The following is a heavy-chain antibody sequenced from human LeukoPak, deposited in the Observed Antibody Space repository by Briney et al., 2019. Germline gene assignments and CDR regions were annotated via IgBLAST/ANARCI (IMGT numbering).Heavy chain of an antibody. CDR3: ARVEIAAAGSYSFDY. D-gene: IGHD6-13*01. Sequence: PSETLSLTFAVSGGSISSSNWWSWVHQPPGKGLEWIGEIYHSGSTNYNPSLKSRVTISVDKSKNQFSLKLSSVTAADTAVYYCARVEIAAAGSYSFDYWGQGTLVTVSS. J-gene: IGHJ4*02. V-gene: IGHV4-4*02. CDR2: IYHSGST. CDR1: GGSISSSNW.